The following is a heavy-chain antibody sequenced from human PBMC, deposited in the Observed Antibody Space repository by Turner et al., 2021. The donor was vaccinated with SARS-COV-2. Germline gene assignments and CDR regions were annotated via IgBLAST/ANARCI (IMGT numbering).Heavy chain of an antibody. V-gene: IGHV4-39*01. CDR2: IYYSGST. CDR3: ARRVWLRAHFDY. D-gene: IGHD5-12*01. CDR1: GRSFSSSSYY. J-gene: IGHJ4*02. Sequence: QLQLQESGPGLVKPSETLSLPCTVPGRSFSSSSYYWGWIRQPPGKGLECIGSIYYSGSTYYNPSLKSRVTISVDTSKNQVSLKLSSVTAADTAVYYCARRVWLRAHFDYWGQGTLVTVSS.